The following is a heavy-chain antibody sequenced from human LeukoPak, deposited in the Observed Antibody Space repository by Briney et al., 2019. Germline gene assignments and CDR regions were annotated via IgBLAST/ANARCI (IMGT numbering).Heavy chain of an antibody. J-gene: IGHJ3*02. V-gene: IGHV4-59*01. CDR2: IYDSGST. D-gene: IGHD3-9*01. CDR1: GGSISSYY. Sequence: SETLSLTCTVSGGSISSYYWSWVRQPPGKGLEWIGYIYDSGSTNYNPSLKSRVTISVDTSKNQFSLKLSSVTAADTAVYYCARGGTYYDILTGRPPYAFDIWGQGTMVTVSS. CDR3: ARGGTYYDILTGRPPYAFDI.